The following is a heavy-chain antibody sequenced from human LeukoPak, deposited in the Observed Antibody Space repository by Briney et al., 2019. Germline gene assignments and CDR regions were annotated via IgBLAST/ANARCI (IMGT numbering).Heavy chain of an antibody. CDR3: ARPRLIAAEFDY. J-gene: IGHJ4*02. D-gene: IGHD6-13*01. CDR2: IYYSGST. Sequence: SETLSLTCTVSGGSISSSSYYWGWIRQPPGKGLEWIGSIYYSGSTYYNPSLKSRVTISVDTSKNQFSLKLSSVTAADTAVYYCARPRLIAAEFDYWGQGTPVTVSS. V-gene: IGHV4-39*01. CDR1: GGSISSSSYY.